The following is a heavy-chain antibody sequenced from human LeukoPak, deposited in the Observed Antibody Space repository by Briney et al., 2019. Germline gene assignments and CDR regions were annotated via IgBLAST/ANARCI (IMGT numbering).Heavy chain of an antibody. CDR2: FDPEDGET. Sequence: ASVKVSCKVSGYTLTELSMHWVRQAPGKGLEWMGGFDPEDGETIYAQKFQGRVTMTEDTSTDTAYMELSSLRSEDRAVYYCARVYYGDYYSVSLNYWGQGTLVTVSS. J-gene: IGHJ4*02. V-gene: IGHV1-24*01. CDR1: GYTLTELS. CDR3: ARVYYGDYYSVSLNY. D-gene: IGHD4-17*01.